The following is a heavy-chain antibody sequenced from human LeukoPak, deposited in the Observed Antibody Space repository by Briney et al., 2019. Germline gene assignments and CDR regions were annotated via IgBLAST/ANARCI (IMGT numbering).Heavy chain of an antibody. J-gene: IGHJ3*02. Sequence: ASVKVSCKASGYTFTSYGISWVRQAPGQGLEWMGWISAYNGNTNYAQKLQGRVTMTTDTSTSTAYMELRSLRSDDTAVYYCARAPAAGTNSGAFDIWGQGTMVTVSS. D-gene: IGHD6-13*01. CDR2: ISAYNGNT. V-gene: IGHV1-18*01. CDR3: ARAPAAGTNSGAFDI. CDR1: GYTFTSYG.